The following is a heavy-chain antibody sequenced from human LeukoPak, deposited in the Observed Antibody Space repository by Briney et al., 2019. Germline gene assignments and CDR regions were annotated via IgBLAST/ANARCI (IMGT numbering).Heavy chain of an antibody. CDR3: VKSTYSDTSGYFAFDS. V-gene: IGHV3-23*01. CDR2: ITDSGGTS. D-gene: IGHD3-22*01. J-gene: IGHJ4*02. Sequence: GGSLRLSCADSGFNFRTYAMSWVRQAPGKGLEWASTITDSGGTSYYADSVKGRFTISRDNSKNSLYLQMSNLRTGDTAVYYCVKSTYSDTSGYFAFDSWGQGSLVTVSA. CDR1: GFNFRTYA.